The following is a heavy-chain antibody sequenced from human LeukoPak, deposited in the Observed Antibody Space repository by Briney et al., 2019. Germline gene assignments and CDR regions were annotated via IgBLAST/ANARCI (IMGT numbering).Heavy chain of an antibody. V-gene: IGHV3-30*04. Sequence: GGSLRLSCAASGFTFSSYAMHWVRQAPGKGLEGVAVISHDGRNKYYADSVKGRFTISRDNSKNTLYLQMNSLRAEDTAVYYCARDRYSSGWTLSYYYYYGMDVWGQGTTVTVSS. J-gene: IGHJ6*02. CDR3: ARDRYSSGWTLSYYYYYGMDV. D-gene: IGHD6-19*01. CDR2: ISHDGRNK. CDR1: GFTFSSYA.